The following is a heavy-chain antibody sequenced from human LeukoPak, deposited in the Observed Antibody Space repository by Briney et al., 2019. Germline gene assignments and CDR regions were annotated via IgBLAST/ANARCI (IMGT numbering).Heavy chain of an antibody. CDR2: VDHTGTT. CDR1: DDSITMYY. V-gene: IGHV4-59*01. CDR3: ARGRVSSSTWYSTYYYFFYMDF. Sequence: SETLSLTCAVSDDSITMYYWTWIRQPPGKGLEWIGYVDHTGTTNFNPSLNGRVSISRDTSKNFFSLRLRSVTAADTAVYFCARGRVSSSTWYSTYYYFFYMDFWGKGTTVTVSS. D-gene: IGHD4-11*01. J-gene: IGHJ6*03.